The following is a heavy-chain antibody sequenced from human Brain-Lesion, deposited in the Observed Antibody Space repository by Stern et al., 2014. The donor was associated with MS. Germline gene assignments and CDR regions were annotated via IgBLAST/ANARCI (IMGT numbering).Heavy chain of an antibody. Sequence: QVQLQESGPGLVKPSGTLSLTCAVSGGSISSSNWWSWVRQSPGKGLEWIGEIYHSGGTTYSPSFQSRVIIPVGQYKNQFSLKLSYVTAADTAVYYCARELPDLNAFDIWGQGTMVTVSS. V-gene: IGHV4-4*02. CDR2: IYHSGGT. CDR3: ARELPDLNAFDI. J-gene: IGHJ3*02. D-gene: IGHD1-14*01. CDR1: GGSISSSNW.